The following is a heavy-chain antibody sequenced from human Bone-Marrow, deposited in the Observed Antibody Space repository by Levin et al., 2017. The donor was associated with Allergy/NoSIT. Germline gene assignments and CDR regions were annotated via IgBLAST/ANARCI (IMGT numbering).Heavy chain of an antibody. CDR2: KKGDGSEK. CDR3: ARTVVAAPSDY. Sequence: GGSLRLSCAASGFTFSDYWMTWVRQAPGKGPEWVANKKGDGSEKYYADSVTGRFTISRDNAQNSLFLQMGYLRGDDIGICYCARTVVAAPSDYWGQGTLVTVSS. CDR1: GFTFSDYW. V-gene: IGHV3-7*01. D-gene: IGHD2-15*01. J-gene: IGHJ4*02.